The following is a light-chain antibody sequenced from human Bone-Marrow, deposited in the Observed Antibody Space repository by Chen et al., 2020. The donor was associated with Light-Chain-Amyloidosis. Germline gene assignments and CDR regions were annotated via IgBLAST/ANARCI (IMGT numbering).Light chain of an antibody. CDR1: QTISSNY. Sequence: EIVLTQSPGTLSLSPGEGANLSCRASQTISSNYLTCYQQKFGQAPRLLMYGSSSRATGIPDRFAGSGSGTDFTLSINRLEPEDFAMCYCQQYGTSPLTFGGGTKVEIK. CDR3: QQYGTSPLT. J-gene: IGKJ4*01. V-gene: IGKV3-20*01. CDR2: GSS.